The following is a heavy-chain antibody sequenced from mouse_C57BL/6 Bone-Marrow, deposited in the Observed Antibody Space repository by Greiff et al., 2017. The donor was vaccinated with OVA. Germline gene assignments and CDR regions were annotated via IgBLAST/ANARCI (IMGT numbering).Heavy chain of an antibody. CDR1: GFNIKDDY. V-gene: IGHV14-4*01. J-gene: IGHJ3*01. CDR2: IDPENGDT. Sequence: VQLQQSGAELVRPGASVKLSCTASGFNIKDDYMHWVKQRPEQGLEWIGWIDPENGDTEYASKFQGKATITADTSSNTAYLQLSSLTSEDTAVYYCTPYYYGSRTPFAYWGQGTLVTVSA. CDR3: TPYYYGSRTPFAY. D-gene: IGHD1-1*01.